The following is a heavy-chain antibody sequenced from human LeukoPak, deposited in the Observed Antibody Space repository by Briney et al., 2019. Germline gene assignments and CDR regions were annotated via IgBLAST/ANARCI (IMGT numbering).Heavy chain of an antibody. J-gene: IGHJ4*02. CDR2: IYYTGTT. D-gene: IGHD1-1*01. CDR3: ATSVGTTGTT. Sequence: SETLSLTCTVSVGSISSYYWNWLRQSPGKGLEWIGYIYYTGTTKYNPSLTSRVTISIDTSKNQFSLKLSSVTAADTAVYYCATSVGTTGTTWGQGTLVIVSS. CDR1: VGSISSYY. V-gene: IGHV4-59*08.